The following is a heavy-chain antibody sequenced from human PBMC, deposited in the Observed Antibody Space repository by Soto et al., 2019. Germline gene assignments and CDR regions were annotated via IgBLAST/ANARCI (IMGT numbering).Heavy chain of an antibody. J-gene: IGHJ4*02. CDR3: VSYDRQSGRYALDY. CDR1: GDSISYYY. V-gene: IGHV4-59*01. CDR2: VYYDGST. D-gene: IGHD3-10*01. Sequence: QVQLQESGPGLVKPSETLSLTCTVSGDSISYYYWSWIRQPPGKGLEWIGYVYYDGSTNYNPSLESLVTMSIDTSKNQFSLKLSSVIAADTAVYYCVSYDRQSGRYALDYWGQGTLVTVSS.